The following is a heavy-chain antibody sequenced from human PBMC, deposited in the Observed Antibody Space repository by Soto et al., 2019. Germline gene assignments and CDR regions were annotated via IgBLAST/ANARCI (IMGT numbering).Heavy chain of an antibody. D-gene: IGHD3-3*01. V-gene: IGHV1-8*01. J-gene: IGHJ6*02. Sequence: QAQLVQSGAEVKKPGASVKVSCKASGYTFTSYDINWVRQAPGQGLEWLGWMDPNSGSTGYAQNFQGRVTMTRNISINTAHMELSSLRSEDTAVYYCARESKFDFWRNGLDVWGQGTTVTVSS. CDR3: ARESKFDFWRNGLDV. CDR2: MDPNSGST. CDR1: GYTFTSYD.